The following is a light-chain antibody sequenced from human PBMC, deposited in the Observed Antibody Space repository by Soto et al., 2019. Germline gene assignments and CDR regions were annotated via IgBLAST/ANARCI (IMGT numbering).Light chain of an antibody. J-gene: IGLJ1*01. Sequence: QSALTQPASVSGSPGQSITISCTGTSSDVGGYNYVSWYQQHPGKAPKLMIYDVSNRPSGVSNRFSGSKSGNTASLTISGLQAEDEADYYCSSYTSSSTPNYGFGTGTKV. CDR3: SSYTSSSTPNYG. V-gene: IGLV2-14*01. CDR1: SSDVGGYNY. CDR2: DVS.